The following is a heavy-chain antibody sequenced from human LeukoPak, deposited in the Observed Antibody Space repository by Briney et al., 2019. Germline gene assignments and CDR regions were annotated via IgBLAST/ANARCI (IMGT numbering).Heavy chain of an antibody. CDR1: GGSISSSSYY. V-gene: IGHV3-23*01. J-gene: IGHJ4*02. CDR3: AKFYDISTGYSDY. Sequence: PSETLSLTCTVSGGSISSSSYYWGWVRQSPGKGLEWVSVISGGGGSTYYADSVKGRFTISRDNSKNTLYLQMNSLRADDTAVYYCAKFYDISTGYSDYWGQGTLVTVSS. D-gene: IGHD3-9*01. CDR2: ISGGGGST.